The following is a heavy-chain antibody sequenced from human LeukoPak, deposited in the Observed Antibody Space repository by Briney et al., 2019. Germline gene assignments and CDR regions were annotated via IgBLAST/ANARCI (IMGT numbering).Heavy chain of an antibody. D-gene: IGHD3-22*01. J-gene: IGHJ4*02. CDR2: IIPIFGTA. CDR1: GGTFSSYA. CDR3: ARSNGVYYYDSGGQIEHNYSY. V-gene: IGHV1-69*13. Sequence: GASVKVSCKASGGTFSSYAISWVRQAPGQGLEWMGGIIPIFGTANYAQKFQGRVTITADESTSTAYMELSSLRSEDTAVYYCARSNGVYYYDSGGQIEHNYSYWGQGTLVTVSS.